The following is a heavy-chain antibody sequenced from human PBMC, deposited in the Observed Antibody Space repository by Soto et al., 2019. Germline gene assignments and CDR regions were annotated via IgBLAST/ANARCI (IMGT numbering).Heavy chain of an antibody. V-gene: IGHV1-69*12. CDR1: GGTFSSYA. Sequence: QVQLVQSGAEVKKPGSSVKVSCKASGGTFSSYAISWVRQAPGQGLEWMGGIIPIFGTANYAQKFQGRVTINADEPTSTANMELSSLRSEDTAVDYCASRLRWYPNYFDSWGQGTLVTVSS. CDR2: IIPIFGTA. CDR3: ASRLRWYPNYFDS. D-gene: IGHD4-17*01. J-gene: IGHJ4*02.